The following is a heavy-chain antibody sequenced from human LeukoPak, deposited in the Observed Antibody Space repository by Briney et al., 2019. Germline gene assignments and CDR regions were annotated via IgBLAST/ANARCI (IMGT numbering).Heavy chain of an antibody. CDR1: GFTFSSYG. CDR2: ISYDGSNK. CDR3: AKNPPVTQYYFDY. V-gene: IGHV3-30*18. Sequence: PGGSLRLSCAASGFTFSSYGMHWVRQAPGKGLEWVAVISYDGSNKYYADSVKGRFTISRDNSKNTLYLQMNSLRAEDTAVYYCAKNPPVTQYYFDYWGQGTLVTVSS. J-gene: IGHJ4*02. D-gene: IGHD4-11*01.